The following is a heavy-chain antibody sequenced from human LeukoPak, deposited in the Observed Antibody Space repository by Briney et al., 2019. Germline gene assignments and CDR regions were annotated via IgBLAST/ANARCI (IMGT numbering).Heavy chain of an antibody. Sequence: GGSLRLSCAASGLTFSTYWMGWVRQAPGKGLEWVSGISWNGGIIGYADSVKGRFTISRDNAKNSLYLQMNSLRAEDTALYYCAKADYGSGTYYNVRYFDSWGQGTLVTVSS. CDR3: AKADYGSGTYYNVRYFDS. V-gene: IGHV3-9*01. D-gene: IGHD3-10*01. CDR2: ISWNGGII. CDR1: GLTFSTYW. J-gene: IGHJ4*02.